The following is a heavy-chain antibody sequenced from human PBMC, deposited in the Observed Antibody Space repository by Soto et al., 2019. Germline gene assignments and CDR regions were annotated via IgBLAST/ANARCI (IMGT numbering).Heavy chain of an antibody. D-gene: IGHD3-22*01. CDR3: AKETYYDSSGYYVFDY. V-gene: IGHV3-23*01. CDR1: GFTFSSYA. J-gene: IGHJ4*02. Sequence: GGSLRLSCAASGFTFSSYAMSWVRQAPGKGLEWVSAISGSGGSTYYADSVKGRFTISRDNSKNTLYLQMNSLRAEDTAVYYCAKETYYDSSGYYVFDYWGQGTLVTVSS. CDR2: ISGSGGST.